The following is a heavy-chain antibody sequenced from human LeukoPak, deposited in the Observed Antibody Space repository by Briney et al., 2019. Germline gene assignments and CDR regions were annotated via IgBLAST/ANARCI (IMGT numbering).Heavy chain of an antibody. J-gene: IGHJ4*02. CDR2: INHSGST. CDR1: GGSFSGYY. Sequence: SETLSLTCAVYGGSFSGYYWSWIRQPPGKGLEWIGEINHSGSTNYNPSLKSRVTISVDTSENQFSLKLSSVTAADTAVYYCARGGDTAMVTDYWGQGTLVTVSS. V-gene: IGHV4-34*01. D-gene: IGHD5-18*01. CDR3: ARGGDTAMVTDY.